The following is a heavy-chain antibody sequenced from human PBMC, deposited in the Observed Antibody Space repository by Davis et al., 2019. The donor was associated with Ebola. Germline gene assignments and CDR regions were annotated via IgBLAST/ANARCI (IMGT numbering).Heavy chain of an antibody. CDR3: ARSQMATNTGALGY. CDR2: IYYSGST. V-gene: IGHV4-59*08. Sequence: PSETLSLTCTVSGGSISSHYWSWIRQPPGKGLEWIGYIYYSGSTYYNPSLKSRVTISVDTSKNQFSLKLSSVTAADTAVYYCARSQMATNTGALGYWGQGTLVTVSS. CDR1: GGSISSHY. J-gene: IGHJ4*02. D-gene: IGHD5-24*01.